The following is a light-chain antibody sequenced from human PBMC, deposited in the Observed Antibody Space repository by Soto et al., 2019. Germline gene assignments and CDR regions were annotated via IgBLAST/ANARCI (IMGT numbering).Light chain of an antibody. CDR3: GSDTSTSAVL. CDR2: EVS. CDR1: SSAVGGYNY. Sequence: QSALTQPAPVSGSPGQSTTISCTGTSSAVGGYNYVSWYQQHPGKASKLMVYEVSSRPSGVSNRFSDSKSGNTDSRAISGLQAEDEADYYCGSDTSTSAVLFGGGTKVTVL. J-gene: IGLJ2*01. V-gene: IGLV2-14*01.